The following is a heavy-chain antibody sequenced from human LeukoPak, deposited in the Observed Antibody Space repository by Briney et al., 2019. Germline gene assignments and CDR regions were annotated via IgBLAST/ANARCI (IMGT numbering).Heavy chain of an antibody. CDR1: GFTFDDYA. V-gene: IGHV3-9*01. Sequence: PGRSLRLSCAASGFTFDDYAMHWVRQAPGKGLEWVSGISWNRGSIGYADSVKGRFTISRDNAKNSLYLQMNSLRAEDTALYYCAKEGPYYDSSGYYLDYWGQGTLVTVSS. D-gene: IGHD3-22*01. CDR2: ISWNRGSI. CDR3: AKEGPYYDSSGYYLDY. J-gene: IGHJ4*02.